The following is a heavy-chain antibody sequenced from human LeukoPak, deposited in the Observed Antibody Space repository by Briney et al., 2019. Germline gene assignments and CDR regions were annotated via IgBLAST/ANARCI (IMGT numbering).Heavy chain of an antibody. CDR2: IIPILGIA. CDR3: ARATPLQWLANLYFDY. CDR1: GGTFSSYA. D-gene: IGHD6-19*01. J-gene: IGHJ4*02. V-gene: IGHV1-69*04. Sequence: SVKVSCKASGGTFSSYAISWVRQAPGQGLEWMGRIIPILGIANYAQKFQGRVTITADKSTSTAYMELSSLRSEDTAVYYCARATPLQWLANLYFDYWGQGTLVTVSS.